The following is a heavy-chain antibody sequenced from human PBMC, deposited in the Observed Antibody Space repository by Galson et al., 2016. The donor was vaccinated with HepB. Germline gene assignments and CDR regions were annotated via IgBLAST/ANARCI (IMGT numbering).Heavy chain of an antibody. J-gene: IGHJ4*02. CDR1: GFTFYNYA. V-gene: IGHV3-23*01. CDR2: IGVNGSPT. Sequence: SLRLSCAASGFTFYNYAMDWVRQAPGGGLEWVAAIGVNGSPTYYADSVRGRFTISRDDSKSTLYLRMDSLRVEDTATYHCTNRCMTNTCHTADDFWGQGTLVTVSS. D-gene: IGHD2-8*01. CDR3: TNRCMTNTCHTADDF.